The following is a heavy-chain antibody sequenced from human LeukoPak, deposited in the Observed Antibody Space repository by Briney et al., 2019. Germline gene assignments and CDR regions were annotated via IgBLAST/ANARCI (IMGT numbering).Heavy chain of an antibody. J-gene: IGHJ3*02. V-gene: IGHV1-18*01. CDR2: ISAYNGNT. D-gene: IGHD3-22*01. CDR3: ARVRLTMIVVVTLDAFDI. CDR1: GYTFTSYG. Sequence: GASVKVSCKASGYTFTSYGISWVRQAPGQGLEWMGWISAYNGNTNYAQELQGRVTMTTDTSTSTAYMELRSLRSDDTAVYYCARVRLTMIVVVTLDAFDIWGQGTMVTVSS.